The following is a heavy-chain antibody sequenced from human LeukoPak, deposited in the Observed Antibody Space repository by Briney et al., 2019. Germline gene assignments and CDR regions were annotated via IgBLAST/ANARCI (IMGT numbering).Heavy chain of an antibody. V-gene: IGHV4-39*01. CDR1: GVSISSSSYY. CDR3: ASETPYGP. D-gene: IGHD4-17*01. J-gene: IGHJ5*02. CDR2: IYYSGST. Sequence: PWDTLSLTCTVSGVSISSSSYYWGWIRQPPGKGLEWIGSIYYSGSTYYHPSLKSRVTISVDTSKNQFSLKLSSVTAADTAVYYCASETPYGPWGQGTLVPVSS.